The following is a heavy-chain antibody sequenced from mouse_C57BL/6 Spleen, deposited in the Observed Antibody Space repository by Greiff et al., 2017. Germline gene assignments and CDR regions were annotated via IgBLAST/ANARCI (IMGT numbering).Heavy chain of an antibody. CDR1: GFSLSTSGMG. J-gene: IGHJ1*03. Sequence: QVTLKECGPGILQSSQTLSLTCSFSGFSLSTSGMGVSWIRQPSGKGLEWLAHIYWDDDKRYNPSLKSRLTISKDTSRNQVFLKITSVDTADTATYYCARSPFGSSYWYFDVWGTGTTVTVSS. V-gene: IGHV8-12*01. CDR2: IYWDDDK. CDR3: ARSPFGSSYWYFDV. D-gene: IGHD1-1*01.